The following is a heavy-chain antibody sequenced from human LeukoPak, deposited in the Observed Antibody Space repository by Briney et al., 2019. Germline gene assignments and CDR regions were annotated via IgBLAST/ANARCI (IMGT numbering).Heavy chain of an antibody. CDR3: ARVPLGYCSSTSCYWAFNWFDP. Sequence: ASVKVSCKASGYTFTSYYMHWVRQAPGQGLEWMGWIYPNSGGTNFAQKFQGRVTMTRDTSISTAYMELSRLRSDDTAVYYCARVPLGYCSSTSCYWAFNWFDPWGQGPLVTVSS. CDR1: GYTFTSYY. D-gene: IGHD2-2*01. CDR2: IYPNSGGT. J-gene: IGHJ5*02. V-gene: IGHV1-2*02.